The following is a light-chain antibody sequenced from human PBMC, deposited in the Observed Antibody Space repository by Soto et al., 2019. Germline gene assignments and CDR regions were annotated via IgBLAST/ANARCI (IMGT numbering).Light chain of an antibody. CDR1: QGISSY. V-gene: IGKV1-8*01. CDR2: AAS. CDR3: QQYYSYPHT. J-gene: IGKJ2*01. Sequence: AIRMTQSQSSFSASTGDKVTITCRASQGISSYLAWYQQEPGKAPKLLIYAASTLQSGVPSRFSGSGSGTDITLTISCLQSEEFATYYCQQYYSYPHTFGQGTRLEIK.